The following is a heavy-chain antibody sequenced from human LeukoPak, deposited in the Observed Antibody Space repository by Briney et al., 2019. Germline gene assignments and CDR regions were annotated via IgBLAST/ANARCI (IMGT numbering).Heavy chain of an antibody. CDR3: ARDQTKWEPLRRRDYYYMDV. D-gene: IGHD1-26*01. Sequence: GGSLRLSCVASGFIFSSYSMNWVRQAPGKGLEWISSISSSSSFIYYADSVKGRFTISRDNAKSSLYLQMNSLRAEDTAVYYCARDQTKWEPLRRRDYYYMDVWGKGTTVTVSS. CDR2: ISSSSSFI. V-gene: IGHV3-21*01. CDR1: GFIFSSYS. J-gene: IGHJ6*03.